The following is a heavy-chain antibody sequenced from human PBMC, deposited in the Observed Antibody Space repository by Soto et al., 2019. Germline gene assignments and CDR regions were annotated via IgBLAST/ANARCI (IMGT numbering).Heavy chain of an antibody. V-gene: IGHV1-69*13. CDR1: GRTFSSYA. D-gene: IGHD3-10*01. CDR3: ARDSSDYYGSGSYYYY. Sequence: GASVKVSCKASGRTFSSYAISWVRQAPGQGLEWMGGIIPIFGTANYAQKFQGRVTITADESTSTAYMELSSLRSEDTAVYYCARDSSDYYGSGSYYYYWGRGTLVTAPQ. CDR2: IIPIFGTA. J-gene: IGHJ4*02.